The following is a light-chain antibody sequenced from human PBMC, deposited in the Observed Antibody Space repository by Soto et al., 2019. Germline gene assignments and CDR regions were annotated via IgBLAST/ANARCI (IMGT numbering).Light chain of an antibody. Sequence: EIVMTQSPATLSVSPGERAILSCRASQSISNNLAWYQQKPGQAPRLLIFGASTRATGLPARFSGSGSGTDFTLTISSLQAEDVAVYYCQQYYSIPRTFGQGTKVEIK. CDR2: GAS. CDR3: QQYYSIPRT. J-gene: IGKJ1*01. V-gene: IGKV3-15*01. CDR1: QSISNN.